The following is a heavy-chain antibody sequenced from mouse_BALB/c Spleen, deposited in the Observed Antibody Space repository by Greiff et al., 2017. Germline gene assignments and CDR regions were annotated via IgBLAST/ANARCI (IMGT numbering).Heavy chain of an antibody. J-gene: IGHJ2*01. CDR1: GFTFSSYG. V-gene: IGHV5-6-3*01. CDR2: INSNGGST. CDR3: ARALGYFDY. D-gene: IGHD4-1*01. Sequence: DVKLVESGGGLVQPGGSLKLSCAASGFTFSSYGMSWVRQTPDKRLELVATINSNGGSTYYPDSLKGRFTISRDNAKNTLYLQMSSLKSEDTAMYYCARALGYFDYWGQGTTLTVSS.